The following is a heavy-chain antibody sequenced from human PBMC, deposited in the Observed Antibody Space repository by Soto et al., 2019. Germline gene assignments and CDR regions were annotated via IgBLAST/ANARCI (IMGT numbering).Heavy chain of an antibody. CDR1: GYTFYSHS. J-gene: IGHJ6*02. D-gene: IGHD5-18*01. V-gene: IGHV1-18*01. CDR3: ARCIQQDYYYGMDV. Sequence: QAQLVQSGAEVKKPGASVQVSCKASGYTFYSHSISWVRQAPGQGLEWMGRISADNGNPKYAQKFRGRVTMTTDTSTSTVYMELRNLRSDDTAVYYCARCIQQDYYYGMDVWGQGTTVTVSS. CDR2: ISADNGNP.